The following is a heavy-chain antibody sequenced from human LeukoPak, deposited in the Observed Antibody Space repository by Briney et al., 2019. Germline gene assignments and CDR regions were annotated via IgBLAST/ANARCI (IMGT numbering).Heavy chain of an antibody. CDR2: INHSGST. J-gene: IGHJ4*02. V-gene: IGHV4-39*07. Sequence: SETLSLTCTVSGGSIGSTRYYWGWIRQPPGKGLEWIGEINHSGSTNYNPSLKSRVTISVDTSKNQFSLKLSSVTAADTAVYYCARVDTAMADFDYWGQGTLVTVSS. CDR3: ARVDTAMADFDY. D-gene: IGHD5-18*01. CDR1: GGSIGSTRYY.